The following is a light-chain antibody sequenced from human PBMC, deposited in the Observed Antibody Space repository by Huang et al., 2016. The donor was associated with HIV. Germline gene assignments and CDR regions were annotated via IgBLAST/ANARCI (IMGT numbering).Light chain of an antibody. CDR1: QSGRDK. V-gene: IGKV3-15*01. Sequence: EIVMTQSPAPLSVSPGERATLSCRASQSGRDKLAWYQQKPGQAPSLLLHATSTRAAGVPARFSGSGSGTEFTLTISSLQSEDCGVYYCQQYESWPPLTFGGGTKVEIK. CDR2: ATS. CDR3: QQYESWPPLT. J-gene: IGKJ4*01.